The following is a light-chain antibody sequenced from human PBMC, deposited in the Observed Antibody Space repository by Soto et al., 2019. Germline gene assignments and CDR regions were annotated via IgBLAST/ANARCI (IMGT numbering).Light chain of an antibody. CDR3: GSYASANLI. Sequence: QSVLTQPASVSGSPGQSITFSCTGTSSDIGAYDYVSWFQQYSGKAPTLIIYEVRFRPSGVSSRFSGSKSCNTASLTISGLQTEDEAEYYCGSYASANLIFGGGTKLTVL. J-gene: IGLJ2*01. CDR1: SSDIGAYDY. CDR2: EVR. V-gene: IGLV2-14*03.